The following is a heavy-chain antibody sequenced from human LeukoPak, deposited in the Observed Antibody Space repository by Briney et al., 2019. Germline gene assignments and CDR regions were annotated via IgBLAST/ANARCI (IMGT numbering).Heavy chain of an antibody. D-gene: IGHD3-10*01. CDR1: GFTFSSYG. V-gene: IGHV3-33*01. Sequence: GGSLRLSCAASGFTFSSYGMHWVRQAPGKGLEWVAVIWYDGGNKYYADSVKGRFTISRDNSKNTLYLQMNSLRAEDTAVYYCARESVLLWFGEVERGYYFDYWGQGTLVIVSS. CDR2: IWYDGGNK. CDR3: ARESVLLWFGEVERGYYFDY. J-gene: IGHJ4*02.